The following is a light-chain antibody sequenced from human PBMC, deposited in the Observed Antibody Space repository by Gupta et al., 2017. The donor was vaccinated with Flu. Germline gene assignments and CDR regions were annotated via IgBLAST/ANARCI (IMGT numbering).Light chain of an antibody. CDR2: EVT. J-gene: IGLJ3*02. V-gene: IGLV2-14*01. Sequence: QSALTQPASVSGSPGQSITISCTGTSSDVGGYNYVSWYQQHPGKAPELMIYEVTDRPAGVSNRFSGSTSGNTASLTISGLQAEEEADYFCAAYTTTSTWVFGGGTKLTVL. CDR1: SSDVGGYNY. CDR3: AAYTTTSTWV.